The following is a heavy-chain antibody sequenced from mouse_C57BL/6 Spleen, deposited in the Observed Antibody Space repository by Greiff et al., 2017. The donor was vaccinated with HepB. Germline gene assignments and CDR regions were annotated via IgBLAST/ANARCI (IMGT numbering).Heavy chain of an antibody. Sequence: VKLMESGPELVKPGASVKISCKASGYAFSSSWMNWVKQRPGKGLEWIGRIYPGDGDTNYNGKFKGKATLTADKSSSTAYMQLSSLTSEDSAVYFCARVLRYLDYWGQGTTLTVSS. D-gene: IGHD1-1*01. CDR2: IYPGDGDT. CDR3: ARVLRYLDY. CDR1: GYAFSSSW. V-gene: IGHV1-82*01. J-gene: IGHJ2*01.